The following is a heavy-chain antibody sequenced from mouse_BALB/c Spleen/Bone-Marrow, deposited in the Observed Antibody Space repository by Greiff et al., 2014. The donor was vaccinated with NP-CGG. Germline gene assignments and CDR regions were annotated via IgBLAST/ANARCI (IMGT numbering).Heavy chain of an antibody. J-gene: IGHJ4*01. Sequence: VQLKESGGGLVKPGGSLKLSCAASGFTFSGYAMSWVRQTPEKRLEWVASISSGGTTYYPDSVKDRFTISRDNARNILYLQMSSLRSEDTAMYYCAGITTVDYWGQGTSVTVSS. CDR3: AGITTVDY. D-gene: IGHD1-1*01. CDR2: ISSGGTT. CDR1: GFTFSGYA. V-gene: IGHV5-6-5*01.